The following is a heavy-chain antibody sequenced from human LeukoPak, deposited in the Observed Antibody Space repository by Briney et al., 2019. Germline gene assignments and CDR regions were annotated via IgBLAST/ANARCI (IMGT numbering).Heavy chain of an antibody. V-gene: IGHV3-21*01. Sequence: GGSLRLSCAASGFSFTSYSMNWVRQAPGKGLEWVSSISSSNGNIYYADSVRGRFTISRDNSENTLYLQMNSLRAEDTAVYYCAKDLYFQYCNGGSRYWNYYGMDVWGQGTTVTVSS. J-gene: IGHJ6*02. CDR1: GFSFTSYS. CDR3: AKDLYFQYCNGGSRYWNYYGMDV. CDR2: ISSSNGNI. D-gene: IGHD2-15*01.